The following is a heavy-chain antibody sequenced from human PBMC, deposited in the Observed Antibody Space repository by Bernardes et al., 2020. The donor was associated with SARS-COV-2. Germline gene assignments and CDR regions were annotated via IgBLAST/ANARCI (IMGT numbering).Heavy chain of an antibody. CDR1: GFMFSNYS. CDR3: AKGTRMGGAGYDY. J-gene: IGHJ4*02. CDR2: LDKTSTYI. Sequence: GGSLRLSCLASGFMFSNYSMNWVRQAPVKGLEWVSSLDKTSTYIYYADSLKGRVTISRDNAKNSLYLQINSLRDEDTAVYYCAKGTRMGGAGYDYWGQGTLVTVSS. V-gene: IGHV3-21*06. D-gene: IGHD6-13*01.